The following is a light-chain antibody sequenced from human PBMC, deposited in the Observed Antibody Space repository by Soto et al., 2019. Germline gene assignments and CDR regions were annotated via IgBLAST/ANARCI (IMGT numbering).Light chain of an antibody. V-gene: IGKV3-20*01. J-gene: IGKJ5*01. CDR3: QQYGSSPIT. CDR2: GAS. CDR1: QSVSSSY. Sequence: EIVLTQSPGTLSLSPGERATLSCRASQSVSSSYLAWYQQKPGQAPRLLIYGASSRATGIPDRFSGSGSGTDFTISISRLEPEDCAVYYCQQYGSSPITFGQGTRLDIK.